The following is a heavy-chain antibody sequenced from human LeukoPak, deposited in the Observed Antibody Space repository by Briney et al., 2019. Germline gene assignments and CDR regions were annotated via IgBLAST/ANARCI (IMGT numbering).Heavy chain of an antibody. J-gene: IGHJ4*02. D-gene: IGHD4-17*01. CDR3: ARNDYGDYALFG. CDR1: GGTFSSYA. CDR2: IIPIFGTA. Sequence: SVKVSCKASGGTFSSYAISWVRQAPGQGLEWMGGIIPIFGTANYAQKFRGRVTITTDESTSTAYMELSSLRSEDTAVYYCARNDYGDYALFGWGQGTLVTVSS. V-gene: IGHV1-69*05.